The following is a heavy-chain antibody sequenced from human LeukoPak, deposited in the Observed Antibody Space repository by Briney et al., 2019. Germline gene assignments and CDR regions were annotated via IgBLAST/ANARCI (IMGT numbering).Heavy chain of an antibody. CDR2: IYPGDSDT. CDR1: GYSFTSYW. CDR3: ARRETREMATFFDYFDY. D-gene: IGHD5-24*01. Sequence: GESLKISCKGSGYSFTSYWIGWVRQMPGKGLEWMGIIYPGDSDTRYSPSFQGQVTISADKSISTAYLQWSSLKASDTAMYYCARRETREMATFFDYFDYWGQGTLVTVSS. V-gene: IGHV5-51*01. J-gene: IGHJ4*02.